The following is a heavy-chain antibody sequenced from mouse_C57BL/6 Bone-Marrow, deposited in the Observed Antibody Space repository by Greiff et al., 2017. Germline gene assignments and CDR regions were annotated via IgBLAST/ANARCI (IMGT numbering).Heavy chain of an antibody. CDR1: GFSLTSYA. Sequence: VKLVESGPGLVAPSQSLSITCTVSGFSLTSYAISWVRQPPGKGLEWLGVIWTGGGTHYNSALKSRLSISKDNSKSQVFLKMNSLQTDDTARYYCARNLCYGKIDYWGQGTTLTVSS. D-gene: IGHD2-1*01. CDR3: ARNLCYGKIDY. CDR2: IWTGGGT. V-gene: IGHV2-9-1*01. J-gene: IGHJ2*01.